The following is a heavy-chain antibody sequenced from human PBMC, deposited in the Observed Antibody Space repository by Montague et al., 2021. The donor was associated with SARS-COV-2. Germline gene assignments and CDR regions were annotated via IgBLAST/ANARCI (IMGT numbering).Heavy chain of an antibody. V-gene: IGHV2-70*11. CDR3: ARVSSSWSQDYYYYMDV. CDR2: IDWDDDK. J-gene: IGHJ6*03. CDR1: GFSLSTSGMC. Sequence: PALVKPTQTLTLTCTFSGFSLSTSGMCVSWIRQPPGKALEWLARIDWDDDKYYSTSPKTRLTISKDTSKNQVVLTMTNMDPVDTATYYCARVSSSWSQDYYYYMDVWGKGTTVTVSS. D-gene: IGHD6-13*01.